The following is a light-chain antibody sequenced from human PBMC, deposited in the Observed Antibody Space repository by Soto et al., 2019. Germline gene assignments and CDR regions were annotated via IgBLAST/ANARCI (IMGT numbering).Light chain of an antibody. J-gene: IGKJ1*01. CDR3: LCYITYPWT. CDR1: QSCRNS. V-gene: IGKV1-5*01. CDR2: DAS. Sequence: DLQMTQSPSTLSASVGDRVTITCRASQSCRNSLAWYQQKAGKAPTLLIYDASXLXXXXPXRFSGSGSGTEFSLTISSLQPEDFATHYCLCYITYPWTFGQGTKVDIK.